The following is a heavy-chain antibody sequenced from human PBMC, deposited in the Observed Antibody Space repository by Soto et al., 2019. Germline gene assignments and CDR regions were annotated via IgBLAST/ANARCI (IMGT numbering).Heavy chain of an antibody. CDR3: AKETTACSDY. J-gene: IGHJ4*02. Sequence: QVQLVESGGGLVKPGGSLRLSCAASGFTFSDYYMTWIRQAPGKGPEWVSHISSSGSTIYYADSVKGRFTISRDNAKNSLYLQMNSLRAEDTALYYCAKETTACSDYWCQGTLLTVSS. V-gene: IGHV3-11*01. CDR2: ISSSGSTI. D-gene: IGHD4-17*01. CDR1: GFTFSDYY.